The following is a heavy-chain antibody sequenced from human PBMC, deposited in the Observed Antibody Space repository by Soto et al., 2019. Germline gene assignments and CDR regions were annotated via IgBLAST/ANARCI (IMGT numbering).Heavy chain of an antibody. CDR1: GFTFSGEW. D-gene: IGHD5-12*01. CDR2: MNPDGTAE. V-gene: IGHV3-7*04. Sequence: EVQLVESGGGLVQPGGSLRLSCTGSGFTFSGEWVYWVRQAPGKGLEWVASMNPDGTAEYYVDSVNGRFSISRDNAKNSLFLQMNSLRVEDTAVYSCARNVLPTIRAWGYWGQGTLITVSS. J-gene: IGHJ4*02. CDR3: ARNVLPTIRAWGY.